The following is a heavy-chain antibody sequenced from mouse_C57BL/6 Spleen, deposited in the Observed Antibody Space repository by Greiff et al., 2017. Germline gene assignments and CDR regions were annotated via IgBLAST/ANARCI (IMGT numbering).Heavy chain of an antibody. V-gene: IGHV1-54*01. D-gene: IGHD2-3*01. CDR3: ARRGYSPAWFAY. Sequence: QVQLQQSGAELVRPGTSVKVSCKASGYAFTNYLIEWVKQRPGQGLEWIGVINPGSGGTNYNEKFKGKATLTADKASSTAYMQLSSLTSEDSAVYFCARRGYSPAWFAYWGQGTLVTVSA. CDR2: INPGSGGT. J-gene: IGHJ3*01. CDR1: GYAFTNYL.